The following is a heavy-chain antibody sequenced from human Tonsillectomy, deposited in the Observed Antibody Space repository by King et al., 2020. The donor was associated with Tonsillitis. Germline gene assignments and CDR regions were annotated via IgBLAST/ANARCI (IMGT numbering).Heavy chain of an antibody. CDR1: GFTFSSYG. CDR3: AKGILRFLEWFSYYYYGMDV. J-gene: IGHJ6*02. V-gene: IGHV3-30*18. Sequence: QLVQSGGGVVQPGRSLRLSCAASGFTFSSYGMHWVRQAPGKGLEWVAVISYDGMNKYYADSVKGRCTISRDNSKNTLYLQMNSLIAEDTAVYYCAKGILRFLEWFSYYYYGMDVWGQGTTVTVSS. D-gene: IGHD3-3*01. CDR2: ISYDGMNK.